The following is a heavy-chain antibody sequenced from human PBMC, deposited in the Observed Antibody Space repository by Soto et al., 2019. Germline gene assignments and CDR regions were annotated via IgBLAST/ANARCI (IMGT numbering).Heavy chain of an antibody. Sequence: GGSLRLSCAASGFTFSSYGMHWVRQAPGKGLEWVAVISYDGSNKYYADSVKGRFTISRDNSKNTLYLQMNSLRAEDTAVYYCAKDGSLAPAAQTWFDPWGQGTLVTVSS. V-gene: IGHV3-30*18. CDR1: GFTFSSYG. CDR3: AKDGSLAPAAQTWFDP. J-gene: IGHJ5*02. D-gene: IGHD2-2*01. CDR2: ISYDGSNK.